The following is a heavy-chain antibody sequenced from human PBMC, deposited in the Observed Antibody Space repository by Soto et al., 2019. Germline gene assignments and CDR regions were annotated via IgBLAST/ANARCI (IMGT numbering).Heavy chain of an antibody. Sequence: EVQLLESGGGLVQPGGSLRLSCAASGFTFRSYAMNWVRQAPGKGLEWVSAISGSDGSTYYADSVKGRFTISRDNSKNTRYLQMNSLRAEDTARDYCAKLSSAYLYPPAVSSFDCWGQGTLVTVSS. CDR2: ISGSDGST. CDR3: AKLSSAYLYPPAVSSFDC. V-gene: IGHV3-23*01. CDR1: GFTFRSYA. D-gene: IGHD3-22*01. J-gene: IGHJ4*02.